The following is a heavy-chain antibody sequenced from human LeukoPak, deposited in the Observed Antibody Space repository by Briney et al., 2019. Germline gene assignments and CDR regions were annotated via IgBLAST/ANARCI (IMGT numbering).Heavy chain of an antibody. D-gene: IGHD3-9*01. CDR1: GYTFTSYG. V-gene: IGHV1-18*01. Sequence: ASVKVSCKASGYTFTSYGISWVRQAPGHGLEWMGWVSAYDGNTNYAQKLQGRLTMTTDKSTSTAYMELRSLRSDDTAMYYCARSFARDSDILTGYYIGDYWGQGTLVTVSS. CDR3: ARSFARDSDILTGYYIGDY. J-gene: IGHJ4*02. CDR2: VSAYDGNT.